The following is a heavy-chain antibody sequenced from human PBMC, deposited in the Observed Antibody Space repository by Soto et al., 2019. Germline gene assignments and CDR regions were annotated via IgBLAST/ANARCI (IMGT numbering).Heavy chain of an antibody. CDR3: ARGVYNSYYAMDV. V-gene: IGHV3-66*01. CDR1: GFTVSSNY. D-gene: IGHD1-1*01. CDR2: IYRGGST. Sequence: EVQLVESGGGLVQPGGSLRLSCAASGFTVSSNYMSWVRQAPGKGPEWVSVIYRGGSTYYADSVKGRFTISRDSSKNTLYLQMNSLRAEDTAVYYCARGVYNSYYAMDVWGQGTTVTVSS. J-gene: IGHJ6*02.